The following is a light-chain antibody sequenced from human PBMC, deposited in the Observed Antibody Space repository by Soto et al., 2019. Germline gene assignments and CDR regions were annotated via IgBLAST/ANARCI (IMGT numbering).Light chain of an antibody. V-gene: IGLV2-23*01. CDR2: EGS. J-gene: IGLJ1*01. Sequence: QSALTQPASVPGSPGQSITISCTGTSSDVGHYNLVSWYQHHPGKAPKLMIYEGSKWPSGISNRFSASKSGNTASLTISGLQAEDEADYYCCSYAGTSTFVFGTGTKLTVL. CDR3: CSYAGTSTFV. CDR1: SSDVGHYNL.